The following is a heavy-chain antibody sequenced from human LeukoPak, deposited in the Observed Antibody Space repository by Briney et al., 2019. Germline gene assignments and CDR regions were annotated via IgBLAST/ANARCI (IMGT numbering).Heavy chain of an antibody. J-gene: IGHJ4*02. CDR1: GGTFSSYA. D-gene: IGHD3-22*01. V-gene: IGHV1-69*15. CDR3: ARENYYDSSGYSYVDDY. Sequence: SVKVSCKASGGTFSSYAISWVRQAPGQGLEWMGRIITIFGTANYAQKFQSRVTITSDESTSTAYMELSSLRSEDTAVYYCARENYYDSSGYSYVDDYWGQGTLVTVSS. CDR2: IITIFGTA.